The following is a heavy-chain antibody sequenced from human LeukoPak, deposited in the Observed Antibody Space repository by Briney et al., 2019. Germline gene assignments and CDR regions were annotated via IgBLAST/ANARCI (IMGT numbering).Heavy chain of an antibody. J-gene: IGHJ5*02. Sequence: GGSLRLSCAASGFTFSIYAMHWVRQAPGKGLEWVAVISYDGYNQYYADSVKGRFTISRDNSKNTLFLQMNSLRVDDTAVYYCASDSPRAVAGTADWFDPWGQGTLVTVSS. CDR3: ASDSPRAVAGTADWFDP. CDR2: ISYDGYNQ. CDR1: GFTFSIYA. D-gene: IGHD6-19*01. V-gene: IGHV3-30-3*01.